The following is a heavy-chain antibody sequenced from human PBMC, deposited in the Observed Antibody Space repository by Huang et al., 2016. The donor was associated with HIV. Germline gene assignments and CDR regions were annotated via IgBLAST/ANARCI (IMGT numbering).Heavy chain of an antibody. D-gene: IGHD5-18*01. J-gene: IGHJ4*02. Sequence: EVHLVESGGGLGQPGGSLRLFCAASGFTFRSYSMNWVRQTPGEGLGLVSYIRSTGSAKYYADAVKDRFTISRDNANNSLYLQMNSLRAEDAGVYFCAMGYGPFDFWGQGTLVTVSS. CDR3: AMGYGPFDF. V-gene: IGHV3-48*01. CDR1: GFTFRSYS. CDR2: IRSTGSAK.